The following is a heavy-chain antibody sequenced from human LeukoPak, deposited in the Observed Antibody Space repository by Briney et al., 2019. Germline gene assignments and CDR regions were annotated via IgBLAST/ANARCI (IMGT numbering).Heavy chain of an antibody. CDR3: ARIDNSPGWLLIDY. V-gene: IGHV3-7*01. CDR1: GFTFSSYW. D-gene: IGHD6-19*01. CDR2: IKQDGSEK. J-gene: IGHJ4*02. Sequence: GGSLRLSCAASGFTFSSYWMSWVRQAPGKGLEWVANIKQDGSEKYYVDSVKGRFTISRDNARNSLYLQMNSLRAEDTAVYYCARIDNSPGWLLIDYWGQGTLVTVSS.